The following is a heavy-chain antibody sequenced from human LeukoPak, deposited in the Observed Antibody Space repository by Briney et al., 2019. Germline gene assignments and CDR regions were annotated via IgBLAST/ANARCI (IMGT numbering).Heavy chain of an antibody. V-gene: IGHV1-69*13. J-gene: IGHJ5*02. D-gene: IGHD2-21*02. CDR1: GGTFSSYA. CDR3: ARESYCGGDCYSLNWFDP. Sequence: SVKVSCKASGGTFSSYAISWVRQAPGQGLEWMGGIIPIFGTANYAQKFQGRDTITADESTSTAYMELSSLRSEDTAVYYCARESYCGGDCYSLNWFDPWGQGTLVTVSS. CDR2: IIPIFGTA.